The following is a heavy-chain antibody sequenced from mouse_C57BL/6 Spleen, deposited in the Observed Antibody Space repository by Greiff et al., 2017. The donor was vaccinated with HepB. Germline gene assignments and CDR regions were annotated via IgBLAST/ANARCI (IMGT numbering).Heavy chain of an antibody. CDR3: AGDSSEGFAY. CDR2: IDPSDSYT. Sequence: QVQLQHPGAELVMPGASVKLSCKASGYTFTSYWMHWVKQRPGQGLEWIGEIDPSDSYTNYNQKFKGKSTLTVDKSSSTAYMQLSSLTSEDSAVYYCAGDSSEGFAYWGQGTLVTVSA. V-gene: IGHV1-69*01. J-gene: IGHJ3*01. CDR1: GYTFTSYW. D-gene: IGHD3-2*02.